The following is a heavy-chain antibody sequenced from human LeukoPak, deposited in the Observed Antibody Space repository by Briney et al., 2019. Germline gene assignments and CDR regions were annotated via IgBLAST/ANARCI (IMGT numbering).Heavy chain of an antibody. CDR3: ARVSVYCFDY. J-gene: IGHJ4*02. CDR2: ISSSSGYI. Sequence: PGGSLRLSCTVSGFTFSPYAMSWVRQAPGKGLEWVSSISSSSGYIYYADSVKGRFTISRDNAKNSLYLQMNSLRAEDTAVYYCARVSVYCFDYWGQGTLVTVSS. CDR1: GFTFSPYA. D-gene: IGHD3-16*01. V-gene: IGHV3-21*01.